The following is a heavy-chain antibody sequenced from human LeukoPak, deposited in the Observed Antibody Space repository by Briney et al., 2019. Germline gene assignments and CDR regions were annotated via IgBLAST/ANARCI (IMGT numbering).Heavy chain of an antibody. J-gene: IGHJ6*02. Sequence: GGSLRLSCAASGFTFSGYSMNWVRQAPGKGLEWVSSISSSSSYIYYADSVKGRFTISRDNAKNSLYLQMNSLRAEDTAVYYCATAGPELWFYYYYYGMDVWGQGTTVTVSS. CDR3: ATAGPELWFYYYYYGMDV. CDR1: GFTFSGYS. D-gene: IGHD5-18*01. CDR2: ISSSSSYI. V-gene: IGHV3-21*01.